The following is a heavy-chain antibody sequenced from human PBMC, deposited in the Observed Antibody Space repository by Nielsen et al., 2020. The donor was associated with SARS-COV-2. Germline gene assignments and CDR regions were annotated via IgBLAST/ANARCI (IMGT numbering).Heavy chain of an antibody. Sequence: GESLKISCAASGFTFSSYEMNWVRQAPGKGLEWVSYISSSGSTIYYADSVRGRFTISRDNAKNSLYLQMNSLRAEDTAVYYCARGRFGVPFDPWGQGTLVTVSS. CDR3: ARGRFGVPFDP. V-gene: IGHV3-48*03. D-gene: IGHD3-10*01. CDR1: GFTFSSYE. J-gene: IGHJ5*02. CDR2: ISSSGSTI.